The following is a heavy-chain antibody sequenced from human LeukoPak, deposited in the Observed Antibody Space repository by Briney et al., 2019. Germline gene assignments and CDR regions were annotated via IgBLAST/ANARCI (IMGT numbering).Heavy chain of an antibody. CDR1: GFTFSTYS. Sequence: GGSLRLSCAASGFTFSTYSMNWVRQAPGKGLEWVSSISSTGSYIYYADSVKGRFTISRDNAKKSLYLQMNSLRVEDTAVYYCARGRNYGMDVWGQGTTVTVSS. CDR2: ISSTGSYI. J-gene: IGHJ6*02. V-gene: IGHV3-21*01. CDR3: ARGRNYGMDV.